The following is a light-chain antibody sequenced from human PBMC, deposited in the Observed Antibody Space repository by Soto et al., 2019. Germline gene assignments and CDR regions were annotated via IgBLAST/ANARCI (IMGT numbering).Light chain of an antibody. CDR2: AAS. V-gene: IGKV3-11*01. CDR3: QQRSNWPST. CDR1: QSVSSY. Sequence: EIVLTQSPATLSLSPGERATLSCRASQSVSSYLAWYQQKPGQAPRLLIYAASNTATGIPARFSGSRSGTDFTLIISSLEPEDFPVYYCQQRSNWPSTFGQGTRLEIK. J-gene: IGKJ5*01.